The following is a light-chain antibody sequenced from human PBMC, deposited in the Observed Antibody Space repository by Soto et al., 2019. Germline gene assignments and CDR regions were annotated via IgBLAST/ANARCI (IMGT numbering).Light chain of an antibody. Sequence: QSALTQPASVSGSPGQSITISCTGTSSDVGGYNYVSWYQQHPGKAPKLMIYDVSNRPSGVSNRFSGSQSVNTASLTISGLQAEDGAAYSCSSYTSSSTVVFGGGTKVTVL. V-gene: IGLV2-14*01. J-gene: IGLJ2*01. CDR1: SSDVGGYNY. CDR2: DVS. CDR3: SSYTSSSTVV.